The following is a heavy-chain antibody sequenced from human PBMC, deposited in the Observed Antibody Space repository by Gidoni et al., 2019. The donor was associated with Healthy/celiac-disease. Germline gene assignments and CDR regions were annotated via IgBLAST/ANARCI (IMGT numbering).Heavy chain of an antibody. Sequence: QVQLQESGPGLVKPTETLSLTCTLSGGSISSYYWRWLLQPSGKGLDGIGRIYTSGSTNYNPSLKSRVTMSVDTSKNQFSLKLSSVTAADTAVYYCARDWAAGTFDYWGQGTLVTVSS. CDR3: ARDWAAGTFDY. D-gene: IGHD6-13*01. CDR2: IYTSGST. CDR1: GGSISSYY. V-gene: IGHV4-4*07. J-gene: IGHJ4*02.